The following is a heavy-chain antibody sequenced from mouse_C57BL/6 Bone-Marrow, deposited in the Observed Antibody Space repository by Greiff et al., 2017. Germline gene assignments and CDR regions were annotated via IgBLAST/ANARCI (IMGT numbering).Heavy chain of an antibody. D-gene: IGHD2-3*01. J-gene: IGHJ2*01. CDR2: IWSGGST. CDR1: GFSLTSYG. V-gene: IGHV2-2*02. CDR3: ARDDGYYFDY. Sequence: VMLVESGPGLVQPSQSLSITCTVSGFSLTSYGVHWVRQSPGKGLEWLGEIWSGGSTDSNAAYISRLSISKDNSKSQVFFKMNSLQANDTAIYYCARDDGYYFDYWGRGNTLTVSS.